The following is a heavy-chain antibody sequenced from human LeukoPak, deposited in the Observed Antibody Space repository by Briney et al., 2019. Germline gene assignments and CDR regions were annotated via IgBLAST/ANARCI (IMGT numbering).Heavy chain of an antibody. V-gene: IGHV3-7*04. CDR2: IRQVGSEK. CDR1: GFPFSSYW. D-gene: IGHD3-9*01. CDR3: GRSLVYSDG. Sequence: GGSLRLSCAASGFPFSSYWMTWGRQAPGKGLWWVASIRQVGSEKYYVDSVKGRFTISRDNAKNSLYLQMSSLRAEDTAVYYCGRSLVYSDGWGQGTLVTVSS. J-gene: IGHJ4*02.